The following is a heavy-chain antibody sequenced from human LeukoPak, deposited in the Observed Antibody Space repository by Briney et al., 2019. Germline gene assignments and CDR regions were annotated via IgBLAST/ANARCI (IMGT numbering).Heavy chain of an antibody. CDR1: RFSFSSYW. D-gene: IGHD5-18*01. CDR2: IKQDGSEK. CDR3: ARDPEAYTAMANHKNWFDP. Sequence: GGSLRLSCAASRFSFSSYWMNWVRQAPGKGLEWVANIKQDGSEKYYVDSVKGRFTISRDNAKNSLYLQMNSLRAEDTAVYYCARDPEAYTAMANHKNWFDPWGQGTLVTVSS. J-gene: IGHJ5*02. V-gene: IGHV3-7*03.